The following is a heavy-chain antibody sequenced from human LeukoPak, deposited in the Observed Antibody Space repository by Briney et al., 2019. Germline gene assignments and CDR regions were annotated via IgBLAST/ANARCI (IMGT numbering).Heavy chain of an antibody. CDR1: GFTFSSYG. V-gene: IGHV3-30*02. Sequence: GGSLRLSCAASGFTFSSYGMHWVRQAPGKGLEWVAFIRYDGSNKYYADSVKGRFTISRDNSKNTLYLQMNSLRAEDTAVYYCAKDYTRYYDFWSGPQIGYWGQGTLVTVSS. CDR3: AKDYTRYYDFWSGPQIGY. J-gene: IGHJ4*02. D-gene: IGHD3-3*01. CDR2: IRYDGSNK.